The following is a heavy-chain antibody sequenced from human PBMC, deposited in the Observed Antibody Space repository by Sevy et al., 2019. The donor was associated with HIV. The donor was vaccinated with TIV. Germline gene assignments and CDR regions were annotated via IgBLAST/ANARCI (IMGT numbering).Heavy chain of an antibody. CDR3: AREGCSKPHDY. D-gene: IGHD3-10*02. CDR2: LSFGCGKI. CDR1: GFNFNIYS. Sequence: LRLSCVASGFNFNIYSFSWVRQTPGKGLEWVSTLSFGCGKINYADSVQGRFTISRDDSKNTLYLEMDSLRVEDTAIYYCAREGCSKPHDYWGQGTLVTVSS. V-gene: IGHV3-23*01. J-gene: IGHJ4*02.